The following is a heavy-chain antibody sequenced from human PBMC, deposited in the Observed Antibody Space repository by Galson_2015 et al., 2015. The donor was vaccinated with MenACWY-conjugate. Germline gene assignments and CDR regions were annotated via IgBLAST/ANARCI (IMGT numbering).Heavy chain of an antibody. J-gene: IGHJ6*02. CDR3: ARDREVRGVINYYYGMDV. CDR2: INAGNGNT. V-gene: IGHV1-3*01. D-gene: IGHD3-10*01. CDR1: GYTFTSYA. Sequence: SVKVSCKASGYTFTSYAMHWVRQAPGQRLEWMGWINAGNGNTKYSQKFQGRVTITRDTSASTAYMELSSLRSEDTAVYYCARDREVRGVINYYYGMDVWGQGTTVTVSS.